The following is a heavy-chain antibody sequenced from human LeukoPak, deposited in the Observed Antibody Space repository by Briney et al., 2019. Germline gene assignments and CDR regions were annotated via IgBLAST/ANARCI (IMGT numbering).Heavy chain of an antibody. V-gene: IGHV3-23*01. CDR1: GFTFSSYA. CDR3: AKGSGYYGAFDI. D-gene: IGHD3-3*01. Sequence: EGSLRLSCAASGFTFSSYAMSWVRQAPGKGLEWVSAISGSGGSTYYADSVKGRFTISRDNSKNTLYLQMNSLRAEDTAVYYCAKGSGYYGAFDIWGQGTMVTVSS. CDR2: ISGSGGST. J-gene: IGHJ3*02.